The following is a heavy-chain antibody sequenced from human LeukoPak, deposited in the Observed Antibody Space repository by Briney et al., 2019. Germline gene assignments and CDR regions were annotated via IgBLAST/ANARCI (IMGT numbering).Heavy chain of an antibody. Sequence: SETLSLTCTVSGGSISSYYWSWIRQPPGKGLEWIGFIFYSGTTNYNTSLQSRVTISVDTSKNQFSLKLSSVTAADTAVYYCARGGWNKFDYWGQGTLVTVSS. CDR1: GGSISSYY. V-gene: IGHV4-59*01. CDR3: ARGGWNKFDY. CDR2: IFYSGTT. J-gene: IGHJ4*02. D-gene: IGHD3-22*01.